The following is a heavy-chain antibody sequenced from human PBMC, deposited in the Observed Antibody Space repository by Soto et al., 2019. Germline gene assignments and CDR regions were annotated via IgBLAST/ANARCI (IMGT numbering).Heavy chain of an antibody. CDR3: AKDPTLRYCSGGSCYI. J-gene: IGHJ4*02. D-gene: IGHD2-15*01. V-gene: IGHV3-30*18. Sequence: QVQLVESGGGVVQPGRSLRLSCAASGFTFSSYGMHWVRQAPGKGLEWVAVISYDGSNKYYADSVKGRFTISRDNSKNTLYLQMNSLRAEDTAVYYCAKDPTLRYCSGGSCYIWGQGTLVTVSS. CDR1: GFTFSSYG. CDR2: ISYDGSNK.